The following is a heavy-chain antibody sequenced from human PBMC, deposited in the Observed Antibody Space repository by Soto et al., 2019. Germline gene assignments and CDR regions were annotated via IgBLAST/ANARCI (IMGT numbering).Heavy chain of an antibody. Sequence: QVQLVESGGGVVQPGGSLRLSCAASGFTFSNYGMHWVRQAPGKGLEWVAVISYDGSNKYYADSVKGRFTISRDNSKNTLYLQMNSLTTEDTAVYYCARDRVWFGAHPIDYWGQGTLVTVSS. J-gene: IGHJ4*02. CDR1: GFTFSNYG. D-gene: IGHD3-10*01. V-gene: IGHV3-30*03. CDR3: ARDRVWFGAHPIDY. CDR2: ISYDGSNK.